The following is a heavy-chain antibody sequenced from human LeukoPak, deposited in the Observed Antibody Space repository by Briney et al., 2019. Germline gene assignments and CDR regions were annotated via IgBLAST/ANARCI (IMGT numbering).Heavy chain of an antibody. Sequence: GGSLRLSCAASGFTFSSYAMGWVRQAPGKGLEWVSVVSGSGGSPYYADSVKGRFTISRDNSKNTLYLQMNSLRAADTAIYYCAKYSSSWYGWFDPWGQGTRVTVSS. D-gene: IGHD6-13*01. CDR2: VSGSGGSP. CDR1: GFTFSSYA. V-gene: IGHV3-23*01. J-gene: IGHJ5*02. CDR3: AKYSSSWYGWFDP.